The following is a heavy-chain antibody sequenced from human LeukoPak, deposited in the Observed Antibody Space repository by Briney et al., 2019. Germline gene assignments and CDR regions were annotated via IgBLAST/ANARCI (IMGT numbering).Heavy chain of an antibody. J-gene: IGHJ4*02. CDR3: ARVFFDYYDSSGPFDY. CDR2: IIPIFGTA. V-gene: IGHV1-69*05. CDR1: GGTFSSYA. D-gene: IGHD3-22*01. Sequence: SVKVSCKASGGTFSSYAISWVRQAPGQGLELMGGIIPIFGTANYAQKFQGRVTITTDESTSTAYMELSSLRSEDTAVYYCARVFFDYYDSSGPFDYWGQGTLVTVSS.